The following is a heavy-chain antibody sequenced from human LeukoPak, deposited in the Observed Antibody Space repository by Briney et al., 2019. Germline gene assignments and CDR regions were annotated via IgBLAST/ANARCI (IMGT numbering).Heavy chain of an antibody. D-gene: IGHD5-18*01. CDR1: GGSVSSGSYY. V-gene: IGHV4-30-4*08. Sequence: PSETLSLTCTVSGGSVSSGSYYWSWIRQPPGKGLEWIGYIYYSGSTYYNPSLKSRVTISVDTSKNQFSLKLSSVTAADTAVYYCARGPYSYGYSPQTFDYWGQGTLVTVSS. J-gene: IGHJ4*02. CDR2: IYYSGST. CDR3: ARGPYSYGYSPQTFDY.